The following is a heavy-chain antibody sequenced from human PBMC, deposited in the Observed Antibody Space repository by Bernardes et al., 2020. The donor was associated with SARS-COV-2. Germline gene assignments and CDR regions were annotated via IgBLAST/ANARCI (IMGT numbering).Heavy chain of an antibody. J-gene: IGHJ4*02. CDR1: GGTFSSNA. CDR3: ARDPSIPVPGPALVSDY. CDR2: IVPILGTS. D-gene: IGHD6-19*01. V-gene: IGHV1-69*13. Sequence: SVKVSCKASGGTFSSNALNWVRQAPGQGLEWMGGIVPILGTSNYAQKFQGRVTITADESTSTAYMELSSLRSEDTAVYYCARDPSIPVPGPALVSDYWGQGTLVTVSS.